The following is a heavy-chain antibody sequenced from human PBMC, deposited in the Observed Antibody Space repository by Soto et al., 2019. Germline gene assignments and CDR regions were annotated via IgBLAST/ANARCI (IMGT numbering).Heavy chain of an antibody. D-gene: IGHD3-16*02. CDR2: INSDGSST. CDR3: AKDRSYQVYYMDV. CDR1: GFTFSSYW. J-gene: IGHJ6*03. V-gene: IGHV3-74*01. Sequence: GGSLRLSCAASGFTFSSYWMHWVRQAPGKGLVWVSRINSDGSSTSYADSVKGRFTISRDNAKNSLYLQMNSLRAEDTALYYCAKDRSYQVYYMDVWGKGTTVTVSS.